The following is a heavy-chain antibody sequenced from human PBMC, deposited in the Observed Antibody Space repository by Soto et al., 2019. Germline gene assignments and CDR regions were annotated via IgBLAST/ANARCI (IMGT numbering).Heavy chain of an antibody. Sequence: ASVKVSCKASGYTFTSYGISWVRQAPGQGLEWMGWISAYNGNTNYAQKLQGRVTMTTDTSTSTAYMELRSLRSDDTAVYYCAVFRSSWFGDGRLDSWGPGTLVTVSS. V-gene: IGHV1-18*01. J-gene: IGHJ4*02. CDR1: GYTFTSYG. CDR3: AVFRSSWFGDGRLDS. D-gene: IGHD6-13*01. CDR2: ISAYNGNT.